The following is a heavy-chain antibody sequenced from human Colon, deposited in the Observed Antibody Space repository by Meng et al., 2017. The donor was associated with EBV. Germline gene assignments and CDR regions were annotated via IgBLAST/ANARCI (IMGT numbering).Heavy chain of an antibody. V-gene: IGHV4-30-4*01. J-gene: IGHJ4*02. CDR3: ASYGPCSGNNCPLSSFDH. CDR1: GAPPSIGDSQ. Sequence: QPLSPSSLSSGAPPSIGDSQWSWIRQPPGKGLEWIAYIYYSGSTYYNPSLRSRITISVDTYKNQFSLRLRSVTAADTAVYYCASYGPCSGNNCPLSSFDHWGQGTLVTVSS. CDR2: IYYSGST. D-gene: IGHD2-15*01.